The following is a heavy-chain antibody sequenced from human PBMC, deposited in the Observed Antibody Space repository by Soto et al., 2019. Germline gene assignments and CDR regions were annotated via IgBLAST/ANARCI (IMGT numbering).Heavy chain of an antibody. D-gene: IGHD3-3*01. CDR1: GYTFTSYD. V-gene: IGHV1-8*01. Sequence: ASVKLSCKASGYTFTSYDINWVRQANGRGLEWMGWMNPNSGNTGYAQKFQGRVTMTRNTSISTAYMELSSLRSEDTAVYYCAMNCDFLSGYYPPYYYYGMDVWGQGTTVTVSS. CDR2: MNPNSGNT. J-gene: IGHJ6*02. CDR3: AMNCDFLSGYYPPYYYYGMDV.